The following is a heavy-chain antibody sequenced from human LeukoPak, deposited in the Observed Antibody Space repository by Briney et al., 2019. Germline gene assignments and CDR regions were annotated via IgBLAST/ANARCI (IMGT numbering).Heavy chain of an antibody. D-gene: IGHD2-2*02. CDR1: GYTFTGYY. Sequence: HRSSVQVSCQASGYTFTGYYMHWVRQAPGHGLEWMGWINPNSGGTNYAQKCQGRVTMTRDTSISTAYMELSRLRSDDTAVYYCARDIVVVPAAIYSYYYYGMDVWGQGTTVTVSS. CDR2: INPNSGGT. V-gene: IGHV1-2*02. CDR3: ARDIVVVPAAIYSYYYYGMDV. J-gene: IGHJ6*02.